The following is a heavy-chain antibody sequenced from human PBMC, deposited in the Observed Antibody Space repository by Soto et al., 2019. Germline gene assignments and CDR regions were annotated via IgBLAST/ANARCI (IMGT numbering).Heavy chain of an antibody. CDR1: GFTFSSYG. D-gene: IGHD6-19*01. V-gene: IGHV3-21*01. CDR2: ISSTGALM. CDR3: ARDRLARGIPVAGRIDY. Sequence: GSLRLSCAASGFTFSSYGMHWVRQAPGKGLEWVSSISSTGALMYYADSVKGRFTISRDDADNSLYLQMNSLRVEDTAVYYCARDRLARGIPVAGRIDYWGQGALVTVSS. J-gene: IGHJ4*02.